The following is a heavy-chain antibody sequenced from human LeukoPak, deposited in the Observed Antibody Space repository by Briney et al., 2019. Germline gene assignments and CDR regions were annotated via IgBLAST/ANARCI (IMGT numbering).Heavy chain of an antibody. Sequence: GGSLRLSCAASGFSFSTSWMHWFRQGPGRGLVWVSRITSDGRTSIYADSVKGRFSISRDNSKNTLYLQMNSLRADDTAVYYCARDRYYVPDYWGQGTLVTVSS. D-gene: IGHD3-10*02. CDR3: ARDRYYVPDY. V-gene: IGHV3-74*01. CDR1: GFSFSTSW. J-gene: IGHJ4*02. CDR2: ITSDGRTS.